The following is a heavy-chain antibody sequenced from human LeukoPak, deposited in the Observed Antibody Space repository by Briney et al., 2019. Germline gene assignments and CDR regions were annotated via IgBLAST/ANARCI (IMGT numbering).Heavy chain of an antibody. J-gene: IGHJ5*02. Sequence: SETLPLTCTVSGDSISTYYWSWIRQPPGKGLEWIAYIDYRGSTTYNPSLRSRVTISVDTSRNQFSLKLSSVTAADTAVYYCARGEAICSSTSCYLKRSFDPWGQGTLVTVSS. CDR2: IDYRGST. CDR3: ARGEAICSSTSCYLKRSFDP. D-gene: IGHD2-2*01. CDR1: GDSISTYY. V-gene: IGHV4-59*01.